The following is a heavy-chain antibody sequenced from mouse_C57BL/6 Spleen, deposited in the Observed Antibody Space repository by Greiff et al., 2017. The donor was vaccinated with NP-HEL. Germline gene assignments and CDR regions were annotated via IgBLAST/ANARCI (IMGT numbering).Heavy chain of an antibody. V-gene: IGHV1-5*01. J-gene: IGHJ2*01. Sequence: VHVKQSGTVLARPGASVKMSCKTSGYTFTSYWMHWVKQRPGQGLEWIGAIYPGNSDTSYNQKFKGKAKLTAVTSASTAYMELSSLTNEDSAVYYCTREDYGSSYFDYWGQGTTLTVSS. CDR1: GYTFTSYW. CDR3: TREDYGSSYFDY. D-gene: IGHD1-1*01. CDR2: IYPGNSDT.